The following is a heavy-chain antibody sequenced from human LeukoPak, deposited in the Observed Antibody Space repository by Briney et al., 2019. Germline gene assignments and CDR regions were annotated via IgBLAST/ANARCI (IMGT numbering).Heavy chain of an antibody. J-gene: IGHJ5*02. V-gene: IGHV3-7*01. CDR2: INPDGSQK. D-gene: IGHD3-16*01. CDR3: VRQMIRFWFDP. CDR1: GFTFSLYW. Sequence: GGSLRLSCVASGFTFSLYWMTWVRQFPGKGLEWVADINPDGSQKYSVDSVKGRFTISRDNAKNSLFLQMNSLRAEDTAVYYCVRQMIRFWFDPWGQGTLVTVSS.